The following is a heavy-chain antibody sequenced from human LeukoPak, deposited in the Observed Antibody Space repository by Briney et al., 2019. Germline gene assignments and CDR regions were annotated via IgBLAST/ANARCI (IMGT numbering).Heavy chain of an antibody. CDR3: ARDFGRGGSYLGGDY. D-gene: IGHD1-26*01. V-gene: IGHV3-21*01. J-gene: IGHJ4*02. CDR2: ISSSSSYI. Sequence: GGSLRLSCAASGFTFSSYSMNWVRQAPGKGLEWVSSISSSSSYIYYADSVKGRFTISRDNAKNSLYLQMNSLRAEDTAVYYCARDFGRGGSYLGGDYWGQGTLVTVSS. CDR1: GFTFSSYS.